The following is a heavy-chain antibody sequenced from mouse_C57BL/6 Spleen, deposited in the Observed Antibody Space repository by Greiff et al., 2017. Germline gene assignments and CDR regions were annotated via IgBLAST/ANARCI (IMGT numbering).Heavy chain of an antibody. CDR1: GFTFSDYG. V-gene: IGHV5-17*01. CDR2: ISSGSSTI. CDR3: ASDSLLPCLDY. Sequence: VQLKESGGGLVKPGGSLKLSCAASGFTFSDYGMHWVRQAPEKGLEWVAYISSGSSTIYYADTVKGRFTISRNNAKNTLFLQMTSLRSEDTAMYYCASDSLLPCLDYWGQGTSVTVSA. D-gene: IGHD2-1*01. J-gene: IGHJ4*01.